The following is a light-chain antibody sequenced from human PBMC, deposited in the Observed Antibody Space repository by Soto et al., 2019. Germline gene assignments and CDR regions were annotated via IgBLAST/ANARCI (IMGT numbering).Light chain of an antibody. CDR2: EVS. V-gene: IGLV2-8*01. J-gene: IGLJ2*01. CDR3: SSDAGSIVV. CDR1: SSDVGGYNY. Sequence: QSVLTQPPSASGSPGQSVTISCTGTSSDVGGYNYVSWYQQHPGKAPKLMIYEVSKWPSGVPDRFSGSKSGNTASLTVSGLQAEDEADYYCSSDAGSIVVFGGGTKLTVL.